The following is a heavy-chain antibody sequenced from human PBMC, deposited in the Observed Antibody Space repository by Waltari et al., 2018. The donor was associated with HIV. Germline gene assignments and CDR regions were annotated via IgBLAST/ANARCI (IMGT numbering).Heavy chain of an antibody. V-gene: IGHV3-48*02. CDR2: ISSSSSTI. CDR3: AGGLMTTSPT. D-gene: IGHD4-17*01. J-gene: IGHJ5*02. CDR1: GFTFSSYS. Sequence: EVQLVESGGGLVQPGGSLRVSCAASGFTFSSYSMNSVRQAPGKGLEWVSYISSSSSTIYYADSVKGRFTISRDNAKNSLYLQMNSLRDEDTAVYYCAGGLMTTSPTWGQGTLVTVSS.